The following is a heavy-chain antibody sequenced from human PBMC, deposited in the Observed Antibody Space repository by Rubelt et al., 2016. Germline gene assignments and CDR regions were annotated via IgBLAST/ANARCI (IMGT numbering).Heavy chain of an antibody. CDR3: ARTYRYYSDY. V-gene: IGHV4-31*03. CDR2: IYTSGYA. Sequence: QLQLQESGPGLVKPSETLSLTCTVSGASISSGGDFWTWIRQHPGKGLEWIGHIYTSGYAHNNPSLKSRLTISIDKSKNKISLKLNSGTAADTAVYYCARTYRYYSDYWGQGTLVTVSS. CDR1: GASISSGGDF. D-gene: IGHD1-26*01. J-gene: IGHJ4*02.